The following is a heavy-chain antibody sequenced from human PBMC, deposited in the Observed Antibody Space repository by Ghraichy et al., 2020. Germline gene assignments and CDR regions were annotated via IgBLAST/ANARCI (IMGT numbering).Heavy chain of an antibody. J-gene: IGHJ6*02. CDR1: GFTVSSNY. Sequence: GGSLRLSCAASGFTVSSNYMSWVRQAPGKGLEWVSVIYSGGSTYYADSVKGRFTISRDNSKNTLYLQMNSLRAEDTAVYYCASVMTTVVTPERLYYYGMDVWGQGTTVTVSS. CDR3: ASVMTTVVTPERLYYYGMDV. CDR2: IYSGGST. D-gene: IGHD4-23*01. V-gene: IGHV3-66*02.